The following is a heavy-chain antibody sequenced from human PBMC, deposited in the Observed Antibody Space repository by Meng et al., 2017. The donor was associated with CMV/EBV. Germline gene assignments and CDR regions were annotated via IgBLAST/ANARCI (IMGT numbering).Heavy chain of an antibody. J-gene: IGHJ6*02. Sequence: SETLSLTCTVSGGSISSSSYYWGWIRQPPGKGLEWIGYIYYSGSTNYNPSLKSRVTISVDTSKNQFSLKLSSVTAADTAVYYCARGDIVVVPGAHYYYYGMDVWGQGTTVTVSS. V-gene: IGHV4-61*05. CDR1: GGSISSSSYY. CDR3: ARGDIVVVPGAHYYYYGMDV. D-gene: IGHD2-2*01. CDR2: IYYSGST.